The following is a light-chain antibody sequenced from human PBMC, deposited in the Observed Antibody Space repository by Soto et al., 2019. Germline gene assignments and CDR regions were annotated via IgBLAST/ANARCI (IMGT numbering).Light chain of an antibody. Sequence: EIVLTQSPGTLSLSPGERATLSCRASQTVSSSYLGWYQQKPGQAPRLLIYGTSSRATGIPDRFSGSGSGTDFTLTISRLEPEDFAVHYCQQYDSSPLIAFGQGTRLEIK. CDR3: QQYDSSPLIA. V-gene: IGKV3-20*01. J-gene: IGKJ5*01. CDR1: QTVSSSY. CDR2: GTS.